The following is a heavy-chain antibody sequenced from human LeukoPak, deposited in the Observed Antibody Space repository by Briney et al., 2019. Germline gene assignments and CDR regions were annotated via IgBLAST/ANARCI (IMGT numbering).Heavy chain of an antibody. CDR2: IYHSGST. J-gene: IGHJ6*02. D-gene: IGHD6-13*01. CDR3: AREGNGMDV. CDR1: GGSISSGGDS. Sequence: SETLSLTCAVSGGSISSGGDSWSWIRQPPGKGLEWIGYIYHSGSTYYNPSLKSRVTISVDRSKNQFSLKLSSVTAADTAVYYCAREGNGMDVWGQGTTVTVSS. V-gene: IGHV4-30-2*01.